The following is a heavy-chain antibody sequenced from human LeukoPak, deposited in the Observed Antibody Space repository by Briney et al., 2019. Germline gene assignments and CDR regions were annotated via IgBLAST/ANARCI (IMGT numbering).Heavy chain of an antibody. V-gene: IGHV3-73*01. J-gene: IGHJ4*02. CDR2: IRSKANSYAT. Sequence: PGGSQRLSCAASGFTFSGSAMHWVRQASGKGLEWVGRIRSKANSYATAYAASVKGRFTISRDNSKNTLYVQVNSLGTEDTAAYYCAKGSYYDSSGSFYFDYWGQGTLVTVSS. CDR3: AKGSYYDSSGSFYFDY. D-gene: IGHD3-22*01. CDR1: GFTFSGSA.